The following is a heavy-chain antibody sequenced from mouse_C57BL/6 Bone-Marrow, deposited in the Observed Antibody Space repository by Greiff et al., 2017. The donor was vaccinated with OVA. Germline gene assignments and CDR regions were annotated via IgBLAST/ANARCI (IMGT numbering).Heavy chain of an antibody. CDR3: ALIYYYGSSSHFEY. CDR1: GYTFTDYN. CDR2: INPNNGGT. V-gene: IGHV1-22*01. Sequence: EVQLQQSGPELVKPGASVKMSCKASGYTFTDYNMHWVKQSHGKSLEWIGYINPNNGGTSYNQKFKGKATLTVDKPSSTAYMQLSSLTSEDSAVYYCALIYYYGSSSHFEYWGQGTTLTVSS. J-gene: IGHJ2*01. D-gene: IGHD1-1*01.